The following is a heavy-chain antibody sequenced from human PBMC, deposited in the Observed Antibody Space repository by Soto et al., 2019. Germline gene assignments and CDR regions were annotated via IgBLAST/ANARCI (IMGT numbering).Heavy chain of an antibody. J-gene: IGHJ5*02. D-gene: IGHD2-2*01. V-gene: IGHV1-8*01. CDR3: ARGVFGSSTSLASPHWFDP. Sequence: ASVKVSCKASGYTFTSYDINWVRQATGQGLEWMGWMNPNSGNTGYAQKFQGRATMTRNTSISKAYMERSSLRSEDTAVYYCARGVFGSSTSLASPHWFDPWGQGTLVTVSS. CDR2: MNPNSGNT. CDR1: GYTFTSYD.